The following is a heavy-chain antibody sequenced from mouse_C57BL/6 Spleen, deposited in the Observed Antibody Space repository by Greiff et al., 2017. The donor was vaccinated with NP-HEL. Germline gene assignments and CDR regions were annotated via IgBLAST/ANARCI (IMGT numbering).Heavy chain of an antibody. D-gene: IGHD2-2*01. CDR1: GFNIKDDY. Sequence: VQLKESGAELVRPGASVKLSCTASGFNIKDDYMHWVKQRPEQGLEWIGWIDPENGDTEYASKFQGKATITADTASNTAYLQLSSLTSEDTAVYYCTTGDYGYDRDWGQGTSVTVSS. CDR2: IDPENGDT. J-gene: IGHJ4*01. V-gene: IGHV14-4*01. CDR3: TTGDYGYDRD.